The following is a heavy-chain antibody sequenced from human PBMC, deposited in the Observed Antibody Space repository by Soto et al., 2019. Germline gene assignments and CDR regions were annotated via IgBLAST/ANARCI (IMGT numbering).Heavy chain of an antibody. J-gene: IGHJ6*01. CDR3: ARMASFYCSGGSCYPTYGMDV. CDR1: GFTFSSHA. V-gene: IGHV3-30-3*01. CDR2: ISYDGSNK. D-gene: IGHD2-15*01. Sequence: QVQLVESGGGVVQPGRSLRLSCAASGFTFSSHAIHWVRQAPGKGLEWVAVISYDGSNKYYADSVKGRFTISRDNSKNTLYLQMNSLRAEDTAVYYCARMASFYCSGGSCYPTYGMDVW.